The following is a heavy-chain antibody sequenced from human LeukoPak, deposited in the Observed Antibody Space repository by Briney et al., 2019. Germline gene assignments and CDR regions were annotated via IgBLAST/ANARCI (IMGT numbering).Heavy chain of an antibody. Sequence: GRSLRLSCAASGFSFSSYGMHWVRQAPGKGLEWVANIKQDGSEKYYVDSVKGRFTISRDNAKNSLYLQMNSLRAEDTAVYYCASDIAAGVDYWGQGTLVTVSS. D-gene: IGHD6-13*01. V-gene: IGHV3-7*03. CDR1: GFSFSSYG. J-gene: IGHJ4*02. CDR2: IKQDGSEK. CDR3: ASDIAAGVDY.